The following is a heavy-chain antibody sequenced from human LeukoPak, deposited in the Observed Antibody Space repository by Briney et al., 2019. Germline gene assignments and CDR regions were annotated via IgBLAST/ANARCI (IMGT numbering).Heavy chain of an antibody. CDR3: ARDHYGDHYFDS. J-gene: IGHJ4*02. V-gene: IGHV3-30-3*01. Sequence: PGGSLRLSCAASGFSLNMFPMHWVREAPDKGLEWVALISHDGSKKYYADSVKGRFTISRDNSKNTLYLQMDSLRAEDTALFYCARDHYGDHYFDSWGQGTLVTVSS. D-gene: IGHD4-17*01. CDR1: GFSLNMFP. CDR2: ISHDGSKK.